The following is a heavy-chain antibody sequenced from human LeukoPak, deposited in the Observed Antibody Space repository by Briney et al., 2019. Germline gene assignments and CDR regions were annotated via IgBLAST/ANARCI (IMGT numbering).Heavy chain of an antibody. CDR3: AKSTYYFDSSGYYDMYYFDY. CDR1: GFTLDDYA. V-gene: IGHV3-9*03. J-gene: IGHJ4*02. Sequence: GGSLRLSCAASGFTLDDYAMHWVGQAPGKGLEWVSCISWKSGSIGYADSVKGRFTISRDEAKDSLFLQMNSLRVEDMALYYCAKSTYYFDSSGYYDMYYFDYWGQGTLVTVSS. CDR2: ISWKSGSI. D-gene: IGHD3-22*01.